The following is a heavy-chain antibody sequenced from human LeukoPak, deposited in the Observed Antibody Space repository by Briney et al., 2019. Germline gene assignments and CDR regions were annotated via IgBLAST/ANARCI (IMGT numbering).Heavy chain of an antibody. Sequence: GGSLRLSCAASGFTFSSYAMSWVRQVPGKGLEWVSGIIDNGYITYYANSVRGRFTISRDNSKNTLFLQMNSLRAEDTAVYYCAKLGGQEVHNYYVAVWGKGTTVAVSS. V-gene: IGHV3-23*01. CDR2: IIDNGYIT. CDR1: GFTFSSYA. CDR3: AKLGGQEVHNYYVAV. D-gene: IGHD3-16*01. J-gene: IGHJ6*03.